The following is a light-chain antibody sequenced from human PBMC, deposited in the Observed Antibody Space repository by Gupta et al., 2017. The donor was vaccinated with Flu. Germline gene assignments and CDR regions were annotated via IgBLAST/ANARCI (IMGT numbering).Light chain of an antibody. CDR3: QHYSTDPWT. V-gene: IGKV1-5*03. J-gene: IGKJ1*01. CDR2: KAS. Sequence: PTTRSASVGDRVTITCRASQSVSIWLAWFQKKPGKAPKPLIYKASSLESGVPSRFSGSGSGTEFSLTISSLQPDDFATYYCQHYSTDPWTFGQGTKVEIK. CDR1: QSVSIW.